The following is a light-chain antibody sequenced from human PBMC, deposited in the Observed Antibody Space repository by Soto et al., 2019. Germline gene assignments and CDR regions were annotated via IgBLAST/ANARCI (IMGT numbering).Light chain of an antibody. J-gene: IGKJ3*01. CDR1: QSVSSN. Sequence: EIVMTQSPATLSVSPGERATLSCRASQSVSSNLAWYQQKPGQAPRLLIYGASTRATGIPARFSGSGSGTEFTLTISSLQSEDFAVYYWQQYNNRPPFTFGPGTQVDIK. V-gene: IGKV3-15*01. CDR3: QQYNNRPPFT. CDR2: GAS.